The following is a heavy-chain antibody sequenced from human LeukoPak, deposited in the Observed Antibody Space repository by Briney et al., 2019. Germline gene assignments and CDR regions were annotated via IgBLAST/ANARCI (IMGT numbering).Heavy chain of an antibody. J-gene: IGHJ6*03. V-gene: IGHV4-4*07. CDR2: IYTSGST. Sequence: PSETLSLTCTVSGGSISSYYWSWIRQPAGKGLEWIGRIYTSGSTNYNPSLKSRVTISVDTSKNQFSLKLSSVTAADTAVYYCARDRGRNYYYYYMDVWGKGTTVTISS. CDR1: GGSISSYY. D-gene: IGHD3-16*01. CDR3: ARDRGRNYYYYYMDV.